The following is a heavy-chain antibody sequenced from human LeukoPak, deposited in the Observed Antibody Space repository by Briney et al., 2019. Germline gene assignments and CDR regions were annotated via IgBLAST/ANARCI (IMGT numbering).Heavy chain of an antibody. CDR2: IIPIFGTA. V-gene: IGHV1-69*13. CDR1: GGTFSSYA. CDR3: ARGFVSGSYFFDY. Sequence: SVKVSCKASGGTFSSYAISWVRQAPGQGLEWMGGIIPIFGTANYVQKFQGRVTITADESTSTAYMELSSLRSEDTAVYYCARGFVSGSYFFDYWGQGTLVTVSS. D-gene: IGHD1-26*01. J-gene: IGHJ4*02.